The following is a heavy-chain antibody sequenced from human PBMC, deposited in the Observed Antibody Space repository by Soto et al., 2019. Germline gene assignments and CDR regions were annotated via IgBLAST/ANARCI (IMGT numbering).Heavy chain of an antibody. V-gene: IGHV1-3*01. D-gene: IGHD4-17*01. CDR1: GYNFTNHA. Sequence: HVEIVQSGAEVKMPGASVNVSCKSSGYNFTNHAMHWVRQAPGQRLEWLGWINAATGNTQYSQRFQDRLIIIRDTSASTASMELSSLRSEDTAVYYCVRGAARRQPVTRAFDLWGRGTFVTVSS. CDR2: INAATGNT. J-gene: IGHJ3*01. CDR3: VRGAARRQPVTRAFDL.